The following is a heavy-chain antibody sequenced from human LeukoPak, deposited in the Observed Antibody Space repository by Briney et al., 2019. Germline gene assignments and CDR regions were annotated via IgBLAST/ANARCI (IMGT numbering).Heavy chain of an antibody. CDR1: GGSISSSSYY. V-gene: IGHV4-39*01. CDR3: ARLDYYDSSGYYYVHWSDP. D-gene: IGHD3-22*01. CDR2: IYYSGST. Sequence: SETLSLTCTVSGGSISSSSYYWGWIRQPPGKGLEWIGSIYYSGSTYYNPSLKSRVTISVDTSKNQFSLKLSSVTAADTAVYYCARLDYYDSSGYYYVHWSDPWGQGTLVTVSS. J-gene: IGHJ5*02.